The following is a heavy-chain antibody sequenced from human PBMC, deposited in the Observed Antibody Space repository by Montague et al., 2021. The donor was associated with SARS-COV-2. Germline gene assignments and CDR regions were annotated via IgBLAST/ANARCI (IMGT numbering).Heavy chain of an antibody. Sequence: SETLSLTCAVYGESFSGYYWSWIRQPPEKELEWIGEINRRGRANNNPSLKSRVIISVDTSKNQFSLKLSSVTAADTAVYYCARRGSSVWGVTVNAELDYWGQGILVIVSS. CDR1: GESFSGYY. J-gene: IGHJ4*02. CDR3: ARRGSSVWGVTVNAELDY. V-gene: IGHV4-34*01. D-gene: IGHD3-10*01. CDR2: INRRGRA.